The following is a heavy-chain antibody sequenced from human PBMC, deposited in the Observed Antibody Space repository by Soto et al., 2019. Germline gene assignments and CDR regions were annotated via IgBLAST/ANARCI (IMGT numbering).Heavy chain of an antibody. J-gene: IGHJ4*01. CDR3: ASDRSGYDWSGFGC. CDR2: ISSSSSYI. D-gene: IGHD5-12*01. CDR1: GFTFSSYS. V-gene: IGHV3-21*01. Sequence: GGSLRLSCAASGFTFSSYSMNWGRQAPGKGLEWVSSISSSSSYIYYADSVKGRFTISRDNAKNSLYLQMNSLRAEDTAVYYCASDRSGYDWSGFGCWGQGTLVSV.